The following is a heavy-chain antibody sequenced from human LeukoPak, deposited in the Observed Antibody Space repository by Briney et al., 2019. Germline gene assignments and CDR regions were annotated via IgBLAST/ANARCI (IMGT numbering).Heavy chain of an antibody. V-gene: IGHV3-7*01. CDR3: ARDGVPGGRDV. Sequence: PGGSRLSCAASGFAFGSHWMNWVRHAPGKGLEWVANINREGSDKNYVDSVKSRFTISRDNAKNSLYLQMNSLRVEDTAVYYCARDGVPGGRDVWGQGTTVTVS. CDR1: GFAFGSHW. CDR2: INREGSDK. D-gene: IGHD3-16*01. J-gene: IGHJ6*02.